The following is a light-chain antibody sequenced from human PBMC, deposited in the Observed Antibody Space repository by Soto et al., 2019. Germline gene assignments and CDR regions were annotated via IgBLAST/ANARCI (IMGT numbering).Light chain of an antibody. J-gene: IGKJ2*01. Sequence: DVVMTQSPLSLPVTLGQPASISCRSSQSLVHSDGNTYLNWFQQRPGHSPRRLIYQVSNRVYGVPDRFTGSGSGTDFTLTISRVEAEDVGLYYCLQGTHWPGTFGQGTKLEIK. CDR3: LQGTHWPGT. CDR1: QSLVHSDGNTY. V-gene: IGKV2-30*02. CDR2: QVS.